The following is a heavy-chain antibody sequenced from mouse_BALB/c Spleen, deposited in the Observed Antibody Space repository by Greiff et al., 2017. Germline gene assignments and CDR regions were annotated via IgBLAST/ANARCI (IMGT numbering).Heavy chain of an antibody. J-gene: IGHJ4*01. CDR1: GYTFTSYW. CDR3: ARRSSGYGYYAMDY. CDR2: INPSTGYT. V-gene: IGHV1-7*01. Sequence: QVQLQQSGAELAKPGASVKMSCKASGYTFTSYWMHWVKQRPGQGLEWIGYINPSTGYTEYNQKFKDKATLTADKSSSTAYMQLSSLTSEDSAVYYCARRSSGYGYYAMDYWGQGTSVTVSS. D-gene: IGHD3-1*01.